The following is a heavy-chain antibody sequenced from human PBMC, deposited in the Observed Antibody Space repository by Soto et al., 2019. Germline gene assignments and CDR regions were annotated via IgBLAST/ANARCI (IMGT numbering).Heavy chain of an antibody. CDR1: GGSISSSSYY. Sequence: SETLSLTCTVSGGSISSSSYYWGWIRQPPGKGLEWIGSIYYSGSTYYNPSLKSRVTISVDTSKNQFSLKLSSVTAADTAVYYCARRTQDIVAGRGGYYYYYYYMDVWGKGTTVTVSS. D-gene: IGHD2-15*01. CDR3: ARRTQDIVAGRGGYYYYYYYMDV. V-gene: IGHV4-39*01. J-gene: IGHJ6*03. CDR2: IYYSGST.